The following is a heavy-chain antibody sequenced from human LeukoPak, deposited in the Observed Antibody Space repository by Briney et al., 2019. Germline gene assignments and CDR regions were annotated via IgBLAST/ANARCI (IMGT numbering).Heavy chain of an antibody. V-gene: IGHV1-24*01. D-gene: IGHD4-23*01. CDR3: ATLMTTVVTPKPSDY. Sequence: GASVKVSCKVSGYTLTELSMHWVRQAPGKGLEWMGGFDPEDGETIYAQKFQGRVTMTEDTSTDTAYMELSSLRSEDTAVYYCATLMTTVVTPKPSDYWGQGTLVTVSS. CDR2: FDPEDGET. CDR1: GYTLTELS. J-gene: IGHJ4*02.